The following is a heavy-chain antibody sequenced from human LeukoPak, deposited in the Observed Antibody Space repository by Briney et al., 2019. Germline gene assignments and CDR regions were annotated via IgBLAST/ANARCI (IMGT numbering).Heavy chain of an antibody. D-gene: IGHD1-26*01. CDR2: IYYSGST. CDR1: GGSISSGDYY. CDR3: ARDAKYSGSPFDP. V-gene: IGHV4-30-4*01. Sequence: SETLSLTCTVSGGSISSGDYYWSWIRQPPGKGLEWIGYIYYSGSTYYNPSLKSRVTITVDTSKNQFSLKLSSVTAADTAVYYCARDAKYSGSPFDPWGQGTLVTVSS. J-gene: IGHJ5*02.